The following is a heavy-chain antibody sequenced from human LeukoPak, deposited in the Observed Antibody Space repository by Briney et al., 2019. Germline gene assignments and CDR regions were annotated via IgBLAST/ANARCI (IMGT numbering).Heavy chain of an antibody. CDR1: GFTFSSYG. CDR2: IWYDGSNK. V-gene: IGHV3-33*01. D-gene: IGHD5-18*01. J-gene: IGHJ4*02. Sequence: PGGSLRLSCAAPGFTFSSYGMHWVRQAPGKGLEWVAVIWYDGSNKYYADSVKGRFTISRDNSKNTLYLQMNSLRAEDTAVYYCARASDGYSYGSFDYWGQGTLVTVSS. CDR3: ARASDGYSYGSFDY.